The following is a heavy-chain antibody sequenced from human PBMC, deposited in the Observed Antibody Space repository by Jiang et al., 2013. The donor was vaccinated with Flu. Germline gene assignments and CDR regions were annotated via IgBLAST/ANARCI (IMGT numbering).Heavy chain of an antibody. CDR3: ARGVGGYSYGYVLY. CDR2: IIPIFGTS. CDR1: GGDLPAAML. J-gene: IGHJ4*02. D-gene: IGHD5-18*01. V-gene: IGHV1-69*01. Sequence: SGGDLPAAMLSAGATGPSDKGVEWMGGIIPIFGTSNYAERFQGRVTITADESADESTSTAYMELTGLRSEDTAVYYCARGVGGYSYGYVLYWGQGTLVTVSS.